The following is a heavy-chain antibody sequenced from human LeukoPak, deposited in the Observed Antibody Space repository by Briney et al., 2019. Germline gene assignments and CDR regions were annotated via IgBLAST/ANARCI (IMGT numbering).Heavy chain of an antibody. D-gene: IGHD3-3*01. Sequence: PGGSLRLSCAASGFTFSSYWMSWVRQAPGKGLEWVANIKQDGSEKYYVDSVKGRFTISRDNAKNSLYLQMNSLRAEDTAVYYRARDQVRLRFLEWLPYFDYWGQGTLVTVSS. J-gene: IGHJ4*02. CDR2: IKQDGSEK. CDR3: ARDQVRLRFLEWLPYFDY. V-gene: IGHV3-7*01. CDR1: GFTFSSYW.